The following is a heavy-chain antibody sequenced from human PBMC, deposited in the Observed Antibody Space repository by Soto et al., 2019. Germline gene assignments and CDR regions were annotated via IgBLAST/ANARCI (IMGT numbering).Heavy chain of an antibody. CDR3: ARRDPGAYFQH. CDR1: GFTFSSYS. D-gene: IGHD1-26*01. Sequence: EVQLVESGGGLVKPGGSLRLSCAASGFTFSSYSMNWVRQAPGKGLEWVSSISSSSSYIYSADSVKGRFTISRDNAKNSLCLQMNSLRAEDTAIYYCARRDPGAYFQHWGQGTLVTVSS. CDR2: ISSSSSYI. V-gene: IGHV3-21*01. J-gene: IGHJ1*01.